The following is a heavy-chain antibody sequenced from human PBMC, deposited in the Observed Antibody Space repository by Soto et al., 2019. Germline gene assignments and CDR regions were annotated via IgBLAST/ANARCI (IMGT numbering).Heavy chain of an antibody. Sequence: ASVKVSCKASGYTFTSYGISWVRQAPGQGLEWMGWISAYNGNTNYAQKLQGRVTMTTDTSTSTAYMELRSLRAEDTAVYYCARLAGEQRQRGLWEYYYYYYGMDVWGQGTTVTVSS. V-gene: IGHV1-18*01. CDR1: GYTFTSYG. CDR3: ARLAGEQRQRGLWEYYYYYYGMDV. CDR2: ISAYNGNT. J-gene: IGHJ6*02. D-gene: IGHD3-10*01.